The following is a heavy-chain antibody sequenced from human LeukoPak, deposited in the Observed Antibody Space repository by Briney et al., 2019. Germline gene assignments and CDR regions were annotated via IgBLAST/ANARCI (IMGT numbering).Heavy chain of an antibody. CDR3: ASYTDAFDI. Sequence: PSETLSLTCTVSGYSISSGYYWGWIRQPPGKGLEWIGSIYHSGSTYYNPSLKSRVTISVDTSKNQFSLKLSSVTAADTAVYYCASYTDAFDIWSQGTMVTVSS. J-gene: IGHJ3*02. V-gene: IGHV4-38-2*02. CDR2: IYHSGST. CDR1: GYSISSGYY. D-gene: IGHD3-16*01.